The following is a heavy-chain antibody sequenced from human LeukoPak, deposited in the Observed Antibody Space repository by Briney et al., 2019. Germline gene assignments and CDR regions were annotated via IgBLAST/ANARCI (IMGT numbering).Heavy chain of an antibody. CDR2: IYYSGST. J-gene: IGHJ4*02. V-gene: IGHV4-39*07. CDR3: ARDRGTWNDDGFDY. Sequence: SETLSLTCTVSGGSISSSSYCWGWIRQPPGNGLEWIGSIYYSGSTYYNPSLKSRVTMSVDTSKNQFSLKLSSVTAADTAVYYCARDRGTWNDDGFDYWGQGTLVTVSS. D-gene: IGHD1-1*01. CDR1: GGSISSSSYC.